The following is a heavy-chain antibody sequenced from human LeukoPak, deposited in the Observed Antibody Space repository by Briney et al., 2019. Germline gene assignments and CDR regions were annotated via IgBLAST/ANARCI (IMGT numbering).Heavy chain of an antibody. J-gene: IGHJ5*02. CDR2: IDWDDDK. CDR3: ARTPRFLGVRGVIISWFDP. CDR1: GFSLSTSGMC. Sequence: SGPALAKPTQTLTLTCTFSGFSLSTSGMCVSWIRQPPGQALEWLARIDWDDDKYYSTSLKTRLTISKDTSKNQVVLTMTNMDPVDTATYYCARTPRFLGVRGVIISWFDPWGQGTLVTVSS. V-gene: IGHV2-70*11. D-gene: IGHD3-10*01.